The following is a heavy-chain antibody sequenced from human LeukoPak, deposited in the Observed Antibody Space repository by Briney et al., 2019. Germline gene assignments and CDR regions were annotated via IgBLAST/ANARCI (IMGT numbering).Heavy chain of an antibody. CDR3: ASRPTTWGFFDS. CDR2: IYFSGST. Sequence: SETLSLTCTVSGGSISSSSYYWGWIRQPPGKGLELIGSIYFSGSTAYSPSLKSRVNISVDTSENQFSLKLSSVTAADTAVYFCASRPTTWGFFDSWGQGTLVTVSS. J-gene: IGHJ4*02. D-gene: IGHD4-17*01. V-gene: IGHV4-39*01. CDR1: GGSISSSSYY.